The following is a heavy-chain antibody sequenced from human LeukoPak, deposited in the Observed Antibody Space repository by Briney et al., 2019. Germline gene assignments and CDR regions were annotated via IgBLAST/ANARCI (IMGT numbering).Heavy chain of an antibody. CDR3: ARDPRTYFGPFDY. CDR1: GFTFSSYA. Sequence: GGSLRLSCAASGFTFSSYAMHWVRRAPGKGLEYVSAISSNGGSTYYANSVKGRFTTSRDNSKNTLYLQMGSLRAEDMAVYYCARDPRTYFGPFDYWGQGTLVTVSS. CDR2: ISSNGGST. V-gene: IGHV3-64*01. J-gene: IGHJ4*02. D-gene: IGHD3/OR15-3a*01.